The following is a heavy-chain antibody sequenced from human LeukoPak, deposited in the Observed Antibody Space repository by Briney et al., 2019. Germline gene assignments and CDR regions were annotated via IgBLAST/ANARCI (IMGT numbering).Heavy chain of an antibody. CDR2: IYYSGSN. V-gene: IGHV4-59*01. CDR3: ARSNVAISAAEDY. Sequence: SSETLSLTCTVSGGSISNYYWSWIRQPPGKGLEWIGYIYYSGSNKYHPSLKSRLTISEDTSKNQFSLKLSSVTAAGTAVYYCARSNVAISAAEDYWVQGTLVTVSS. CDR1: GGSISNYY. D-gene: IGHD6-13*01. J-gene: IGHJ4*02.